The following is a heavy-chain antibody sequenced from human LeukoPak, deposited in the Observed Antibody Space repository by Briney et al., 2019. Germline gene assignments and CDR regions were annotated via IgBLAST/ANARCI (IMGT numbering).Heavy chain of an antibody. D-gene: IGHD6-19*01. CDR2: ISSNGADS. V-gene: IGHV3-64*01. Sequence: GGSLRLSCAASGFTFSNYAMHWVRQAPGKALRYVSAISSNGADSYYANSVKGRFTISRDNSKNTLYLQMGSLRVEDMAVYYCARGAVTVAGPAEYFQHWGQGTLVTVSS. CDR1: GFTFSNYA. J-gene: IGHJ1*01. CDR3: ARGAVTVAGPAEYFQH.